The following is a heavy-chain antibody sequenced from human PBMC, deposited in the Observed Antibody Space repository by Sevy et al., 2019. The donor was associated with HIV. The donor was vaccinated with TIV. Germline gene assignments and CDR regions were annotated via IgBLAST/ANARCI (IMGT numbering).Heavy chain of an antibody. CDR2: IYWDDDK. CDR3: AHRTRGGTGWFRSIDY. V-gene: IGHV2-5*02. CDR1: GFSLSARGVG. Sequence: SGPTLVKPTQTLTLTCTFSGFSLSARGVGVGWIRQPPGKALEWLAVIYWDDDKRYSPSLKSRLTITKDTPKNQVVLTMTNMDPVDTAAYYCAHRTRGGTGWFRSIDYWGQGTLVTVSS. D-gene: IGHD6-19*01. J-gene: IGHJ4*02.